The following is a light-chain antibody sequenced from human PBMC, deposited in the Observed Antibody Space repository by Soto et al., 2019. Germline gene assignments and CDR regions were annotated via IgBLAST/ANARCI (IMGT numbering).Light chain of an antibody. CDR1: SSNIGAGYG. CDR3: QSYDISLSVV. V-gene: IGLV1-40*01. J-gene: IGLJ2*01. CDR2: GNS. Sequence: QSVLTQPPSVSGAPGQRVTISCTGSSSNIGAGYGAHWYQQLPGTAPKLLIYGNSNRPSGVPDRFSGSKSGTSASLAITGLQAEDEADYYCQSYDISLSVVFGGGTKL.